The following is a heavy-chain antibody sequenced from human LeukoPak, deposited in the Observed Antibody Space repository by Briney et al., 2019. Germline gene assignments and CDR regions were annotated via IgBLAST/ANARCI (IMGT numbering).Heavy chain of an antibody. V-gene: IGHV3-11*01. CDR1: GFTFSDYY. CDR2: ISSSGNTI. D-gene: IGHD2-2*01. CDR3: ARGGYCNSTTCYFNDWFDP. J-gene: IGHJ5*02. Sequence: GGSLRLSCAASGFTFSDYYMSWIRQAPGKGLEWVSYISSSGNTIYYANSVKGRFTISRDNTKNSLYLQMNSLRAEDTAVYYCARGGYCNSTTCYFNDWFDPWGQGTLVTVSS.